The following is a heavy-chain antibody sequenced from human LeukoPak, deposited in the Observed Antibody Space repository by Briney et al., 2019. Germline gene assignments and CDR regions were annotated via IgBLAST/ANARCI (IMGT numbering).Heavy chain of an antibody. V-gene: IGHV1-24*01. CDR2: FDPEDGET. Sequence: ASVKVSCKVSGYTLTELSMHWVRQAPGKGLEWMGGFDPEDGETIYAQKFQGRVSMTEDTSTDTAYMELSSLRSEDTAVYYCATDGYSSSWYFDYWGQGTLVTVSS. CDR3: ATDGYSSSWYFDY. CDR1: GYTLTELS. J-gene: IGHJ4*02. D-gene: IGHD6-13*01.